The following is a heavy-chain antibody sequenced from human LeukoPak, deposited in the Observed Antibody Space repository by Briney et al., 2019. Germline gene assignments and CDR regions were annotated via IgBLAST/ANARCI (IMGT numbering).Heavy chain of an antibody. Sequence: SETLSLTCAVYGASFSGYYWSWVSQPPGKGLEWIGEINESGRTNYNPSLKSRVTISVDTSKDQFSLKLSSVTAADTAVYYCARGVVPALPRGWFDPWGQGTLVSVSS. V-gene: IGHV4-34*01. CDR1: GASFSGYY. J-gene: IGHJ5*02. CDR2: INESGRT. D-gene: IGHD2-2*01. CDR3: ARGVVPALPRGWFDP.